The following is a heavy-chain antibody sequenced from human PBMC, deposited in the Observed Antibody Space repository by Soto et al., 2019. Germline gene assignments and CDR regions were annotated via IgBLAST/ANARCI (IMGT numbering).Heavy chain of an antibody. V-gene: IGHV5-51*01. Sequence: PGESLKISCKGSGYSFTSYWIGWVRQMPGKGLEWMGIIYPGDSDTRYSPSFQGQVTISADKSISTAYLQWSSLKASDTAMYYCARHGYYCSGGSCYSGLVYYYYMAVWGKGTTVTVSS. CDR2: IYPGDSDT. CDR3: ARHGYYCSGGSCYSGLVYYYYMAV. J-gene: IGHJ6*03. D-gene: IGHD2-15*01. CDR1: GYSFTSYW.